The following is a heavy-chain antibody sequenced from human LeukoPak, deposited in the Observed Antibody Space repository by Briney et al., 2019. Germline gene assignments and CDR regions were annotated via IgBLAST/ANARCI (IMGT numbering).Heavy chain of an antibody. CDR1: GFTFSSYA. D-gene: IGHD3-22*01. Sequence: GGSLRLSCAASGFTFSSYAMSWVRQAPGKGLEWVAVISYDGSNKYYADSVKGRFTISRDNSKNTLYLQMNSLRAEDTAVYYCAKDVLDSSGYYSGLLDYWGQGTLVTVSS. V-gene: IGHV3-30*18. J-gene: IGHJ4*02. CDR3: AKDVLDSSGYYSGLLDY. CDR2: ISYDGSNK.